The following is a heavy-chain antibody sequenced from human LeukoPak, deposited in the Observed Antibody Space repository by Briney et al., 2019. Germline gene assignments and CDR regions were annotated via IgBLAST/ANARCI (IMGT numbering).Heavy chain of an antibody. Sequence: GGSLRLSCAASGSIPFNSYSMSWVRQAPGKGLEWVSAITSSGEATYYADSVKGRFTISRDNSKNMVYLQMNSLRAEDAATYYCAKMQGYFDYWGQGSLVTVSS. J-gene: IGHJ4*02. CDR1: GSIPFNSYS. V-gene: IGHV3-23*01. CDR2: ITSSGEAT. CDR3: AKMQGYFDY.